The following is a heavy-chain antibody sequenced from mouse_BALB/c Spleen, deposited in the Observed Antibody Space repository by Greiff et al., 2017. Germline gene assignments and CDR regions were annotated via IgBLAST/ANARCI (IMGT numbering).Heavy chain of an antibody. CDR1: GFTFSDYY. CDR3: ARGTGTGRFAY. J-gene: IGHJ3*01. CDR2: ISDGGSYT. D-gene: IGHD4-1*01. Sequence: DVQLVESGGGLVKPGGSLKLSCAASGFTFSDYYMYWVRQTPEKRLEWVATISDGGSYTYYPDSVKGRFTISRDNAKNNLYLQMSSLKSEDTAMYYCARGTGTGRFAYWGQGTLVTVSA. V-gene: IGHV5-4*02.